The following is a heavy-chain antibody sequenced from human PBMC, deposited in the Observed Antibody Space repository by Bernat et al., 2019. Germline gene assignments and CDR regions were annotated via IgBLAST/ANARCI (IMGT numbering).Heavy chain of an antibody. CDR3: ARDCYSGYDRSFDY. Sequence: EVQLVESGGGLVQPGGSLRLSCAASGFTFSSYWLHWVRQGSGKGLVWVSRISGDGSSTNYADSVKGRFTISRDNAKNTLYLQMNSLRAEDTAVYYCARDCYSGYDRSFDYWGQGTLVTVSS. V-gene: IGHV3-74*01. CDR1: GFTFSSYW. J-gene: IGHJ4*02. D-gene: IGHD5-12*01. CDR2: ISGDGSST.